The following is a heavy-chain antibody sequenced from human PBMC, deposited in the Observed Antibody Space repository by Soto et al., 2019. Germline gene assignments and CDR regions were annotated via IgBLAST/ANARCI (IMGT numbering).Heavy chain of an antibody. CDR2: IIPFLGEV. D-gene: IGHD4-17*01. V-gene: IGHV1-69*02. Sequence: QVQLVQSGAEVKKPGSSVRVSCKASGGSFTNYTFIWVRQAPRQGLEWIARIIPFLGEVNYAQKFQGRVTITTDKSTRQVHMGLSSLRSDDTAGYSCARPDYGDNIEYFGMDVWGQGTTVTVSS. CDR3: ARPDYGDNIEYFGMDV. CDR1: GGSFTNYT. J-gene: IGHJ6*02.